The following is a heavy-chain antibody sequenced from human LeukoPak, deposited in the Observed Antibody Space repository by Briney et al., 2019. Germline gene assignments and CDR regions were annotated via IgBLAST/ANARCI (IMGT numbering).Heavy chain of an antibody. CDR2: INYSGST. CDR1: GDSISTYY. J-gene: IGHJ4*02. V-gene: IGHV4-59*01. Sequence: PSETLSLTCTVSGDSISTYYWSWIRQPPGKGLEWIGYINYSGSTNYNPSLKSRVTISIDTSKNQFSLKLNSVTAADTAVYYCARDPPYYYDSGPLRVWGQGTLVTVSS. D-gene: IGHD3-22*01. CDR3: ARDPPYYYDSGPLRV.